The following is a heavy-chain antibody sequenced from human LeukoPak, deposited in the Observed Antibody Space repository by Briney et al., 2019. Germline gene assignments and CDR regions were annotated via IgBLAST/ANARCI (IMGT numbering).Heavy chain of an antibody. Sequence: SETLSLTCTVSGGSINAYYWSWLRQPPGKGLEWIGYINYSGSTNYNPSLKSRVTISLDTSNNHFSLRLTSVTAADTAVYYCARVGRGDHTWGSYSFDYWGQGTLGTVSS. CDR2: INYSGST. D-gene: IGHD3-16*01. CDR1: GGSINAYY. CDR3: ARVGRGDHTWGSYSFDY. V-gene: IGHV4-59*01. J-gene: IGHJ4*02.